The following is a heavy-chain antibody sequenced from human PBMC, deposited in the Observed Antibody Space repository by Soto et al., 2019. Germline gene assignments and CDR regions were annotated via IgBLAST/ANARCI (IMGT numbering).Heavy chain of an antibody. Sequence: SETLSLTCAVSGGSISSSNWWSWVRQPPGKGLERLGEIYHSGSTNYNPSIKSRVTISVDKSKNQFSLKLSSVTAADTAVYYCARTDIVLVPAAIKPVYYYYGMDVWGQGTTVTVSS. D-gene: IGHD2-2*01. CDR3: ARTDIVLVPAAIKPVYYYYGMDV. J-gene: IGHJ6*02. CDR1: GGSISSSNW. V-gene: IGHV4-4*02. CDR2: IYHSGST.